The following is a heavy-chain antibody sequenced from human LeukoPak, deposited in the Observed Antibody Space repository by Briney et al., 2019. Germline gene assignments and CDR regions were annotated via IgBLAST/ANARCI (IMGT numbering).Heavy chain of an antibody. CDR1: GGSISSSNW. CDR2: IYHSGST. D-gene: IGHD5-18*01. Sequence: SGTLSLTCAVSGGSISSSNWWSWVRQPPGKGLEWIGEIYHSGSTNYNPSLKSRVTISVDTSKNQFSLKLSSVTAADTAVYYCARDLLVPLTARVGSGYYYYYMDVWGKGTTVTVSS. CDR3: ARDLLVPLTARVGSGYYYYYMDV. J-gene: IGHJ6*03. V-gene: IGHV4-4*02.